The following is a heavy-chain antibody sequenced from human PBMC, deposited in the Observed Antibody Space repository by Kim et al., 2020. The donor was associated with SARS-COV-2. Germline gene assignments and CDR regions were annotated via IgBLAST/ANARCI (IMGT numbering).Heavy chain of an antibody. CDR3: ARGVRHPSAFDY. CDR2: MCCDGNT. D-gene: IGHD1-1*01. J-gene: IGHJ4*02. V-gene: IGHV3-13*01. CDR1: GFTFSNYD. Sequence: GGSLRLSCAASGFTFSNYDMHWVRQAPGKGLEWVSVMCCDGNTYYAAAVKGRFTISRENAKNTVYLQMNSLRAVDTAVYYCARGVRHPSAFDYWGQGTLVTVSS.